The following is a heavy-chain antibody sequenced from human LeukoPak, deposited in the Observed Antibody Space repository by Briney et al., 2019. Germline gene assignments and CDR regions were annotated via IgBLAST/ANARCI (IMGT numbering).Heavy chain of an antibody. CDR1: GYTFTSYG. D-gene: IGHD1-26*01. Sequence: GASVKVSCKASGYTFTSYGISWVRQAPGQGLEWMGWISAYNGNTNYAQKLQGRVTMTTDTSTSTAYMELRSLRPDDTAVYYCARDRPGDSGSYWGYYYYYYMDVWGKGTTVTVSS. CDR3: ARDRPGDSGSYWGYYYYYYMDV. V-gene: IGHV1-18*01. CDR2: ISAYNGNT. J-gene: IGHJ6*03.